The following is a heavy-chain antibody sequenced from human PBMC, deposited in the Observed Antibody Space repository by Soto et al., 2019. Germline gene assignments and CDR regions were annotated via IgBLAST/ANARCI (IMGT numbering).Heavy chain of an antibody. V-gene: IGHV4-34*01. CDR2: INHSGST. CDR3: AREFSQVGATRYYYYYYGMDV. D-gene: IGHD1-26*01. Sequence: PSETLSLTCAVYGGSFSGYYWSWIRQPPGKGLEWIGEINHSGSTNYNPSLKSRVTISVDTSKNQFSLKLSSVTAADTAVYYCAREFSQVGATRYYYYYYGMDVWGQGTTVTVSS. CDR1: GGSFSGYY. J-gene: IGHJ6*02.